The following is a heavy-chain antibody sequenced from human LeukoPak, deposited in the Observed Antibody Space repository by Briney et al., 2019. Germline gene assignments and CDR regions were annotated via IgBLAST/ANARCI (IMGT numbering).Heavy chain of an antibody. V-gene: IGHV1-2*02. J-gene: IGHJ4*02. CDR3: AREGVDWNHSVYYFDY. CDR2: INPNSGGT. CDR1: GYTFTGYY. D-gene: IGHD1-1*01. Sequence: ASVKVSCKASGYTFTGYYMHWVRQAAGQGLEWMGWINPNSGGTNYAQKFQGRVTMTRDTSISTAYMELSRPRSDDTAVYYCAREGVDWNHSVYYFDYWGQGTLVTVSS.